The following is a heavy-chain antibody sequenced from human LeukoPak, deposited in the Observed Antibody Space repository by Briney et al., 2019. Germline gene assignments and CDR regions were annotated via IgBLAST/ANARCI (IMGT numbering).Heavy chain of an antibody. D-gene: IGHD3-10*01. V-gene: IGHV4-59*01. CDR2: IYYSGST. J-gene: IGHJ6*03. Sequence: PSETLSLTCTVSGGSISSYYWSWIRQPPRKGLEWLGYIYYSGSTNYNPSLKSRVTISVDTSKNQFSLKLSSVTAADTAVYYCARGRSSMVRGYYYYYMDVWGKGTTVTISS. CDR1: GGSISSYY. CDR3: ARGRSSMVRGYYYYYMDV.